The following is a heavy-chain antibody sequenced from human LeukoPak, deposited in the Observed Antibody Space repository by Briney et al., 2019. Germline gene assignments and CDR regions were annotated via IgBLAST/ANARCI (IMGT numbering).Heavy chain of an antibody. CDR1: GYTFTSYG. CDR2: ISAYNGNT. V-gene: IGHV1-18*01. CDR3: ARDYYDSSGYYVDYYYMDV. Sequence: ASVKVSCKASGYTFTSYGISWVRQAPGPGLEWMGWISAYNGNTNYAQKFQGRVTMTRDTSISTAYMELSRLRSDDTAVYYCARDYYDSSGYYVDYYYMDVWGKGTTVTVSS. J-gene: IGHJ6*03. D-gene: IGHD3-22*01.